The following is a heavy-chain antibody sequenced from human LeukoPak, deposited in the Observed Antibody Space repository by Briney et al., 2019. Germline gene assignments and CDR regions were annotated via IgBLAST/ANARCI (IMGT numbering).Heavy chain of an antibody. Sequence: GGSLRLSCAASGFTFSSYGMHWVRQAPGKGLEWVAVIWYDGSNKYYADSVKGRFTISRDNSKNTLYLQMNSLRAEDTAVYYCARGPEPYGSYFDYWGQGTLVTVSS. CDR3: ARGPEPYGSYFDY. J-gene: IGHJ4*02. D-gene: IGHD1-14*01. CDR2: IWYDGSNK. V-gene: IGHV3-33*01. CDR1: GFTFSSYG.